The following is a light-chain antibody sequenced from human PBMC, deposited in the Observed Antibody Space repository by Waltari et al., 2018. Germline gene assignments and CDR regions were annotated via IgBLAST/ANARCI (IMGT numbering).Light chain of an antibody. CDR1: LSILHSSENKNY. Sequence: DIVMTQSPDSLSVSLGERATINCKSSLSILHSSENKNYLGWYQQKSGQSPKLLIYGASTRESGVPDRCSGSGSWTYFTLTISSLQAEDVAVYYCQQYYRTPFTFGPGTKVDIK. V-gene: IGKV4-1*01. CDR2: GAS. CDR3: QQYYRTPFT. J-gene: IGKJ3*01.